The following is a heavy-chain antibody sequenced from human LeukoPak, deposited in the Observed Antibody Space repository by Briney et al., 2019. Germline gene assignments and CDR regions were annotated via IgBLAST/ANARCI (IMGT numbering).Heavy chain of an antibody. CDR1: GATFSSYA. V-gene: IGHV3-30*04. CDR3: ARDRLAITAMVFYYYYYMDV. CDR2: ISYDGSNK. D-gene: IGHD5-18*01. J-gene: IGHJ6*03. Sequence: GGSLRLHCAASGATFSSYAMHWVRQAPGKGLEWVAVISYDGSNKYYADSVKGRFTISRDNSKNTLYLQMNSLRAEDTAVYYCARDRLAITAMVFYYYYYMDVWGKGTTVTVSS.